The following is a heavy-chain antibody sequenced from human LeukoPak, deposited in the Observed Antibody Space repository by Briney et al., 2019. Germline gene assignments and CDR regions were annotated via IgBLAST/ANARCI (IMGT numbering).Heavy chain of an antibody. CDR3: ARGARCSSTSCYDYYYGMDV. CDR1: GGTFSSYA. V-gene: IGHV1-69*01. CDR2: IIPIFGTA. J-gene: IGHJ6*04. Sequence: SVKVSCKASGGTFSSYAISWVRQAPGQGLEGMGGIIPIFGTANYAQKFQGRVTITADESTSTAYMEPSSLRSEDTAVYYCARGARCSSTSCYDYYYGMDVWGKGTTVTVSS. D-gene: IGHD2-2*01.